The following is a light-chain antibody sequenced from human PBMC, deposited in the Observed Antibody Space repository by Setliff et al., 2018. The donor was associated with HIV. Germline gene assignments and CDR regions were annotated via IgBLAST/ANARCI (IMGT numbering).Light chain of an antibody. V-gene: IGLV2-11*01. CDR3: CSYAGSYTLGV. CDR2: DVS. CDR1: SSDVGNYNY. Sequence: QSVLTQPRSVSGSPGQSVTISCTGTSSDVGNYNYVSWYQQHPGKAPKLMIYDVSKRPSGVPDCFSGSKSGNTASLTISGLQAEDEADYYCCSYAGSYTLGVFGTGTKVT. J-gene: IGLJ1*01.